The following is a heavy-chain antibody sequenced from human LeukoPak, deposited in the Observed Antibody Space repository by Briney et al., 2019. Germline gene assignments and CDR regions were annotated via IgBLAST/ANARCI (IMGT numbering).Heavy chain of an antibody. V-gene: IGHV3-30*03. J-gene: IGHJ4*02. CDR3: ARVSKIAAAGTYALDY. CDR1: GFSFNTYG. CDR2: TSHDEKTK. Sequence: GGSLRLSCAASGFSFNTYGMHWVRQAPGKGLEWLAVTSHDEKTKFYADSIKGRFTISRDNSKNTLYLQMNGLRTEDTAVYYCARVSKIAAAGTYALDYWGQGTLVTVSS. D-gene: IGHD6-13*01.